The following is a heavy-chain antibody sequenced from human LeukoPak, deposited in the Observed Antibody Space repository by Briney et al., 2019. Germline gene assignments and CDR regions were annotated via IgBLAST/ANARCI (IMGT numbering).Heavy chain of an antibody. CDR3: ARDTVAGVVVTAINSFDY. CDR2: ISYDGGNK. J-gene: IGHJ4*02. D-gene: IGHD2-21*02. Sequence: SGGSLRLSCAASGFTFSSYAMHWVRQAPGKGLEWVAVISYDGGNKYYADSVKGRFTISRDNSKNTLFLQMNSLRAEDTAVYYCARDTVAGVVVTAINSFDYWGQGTLVTVSS. CDR1: GFTFSSYA. V-gene: IGHV3-30-3*01.